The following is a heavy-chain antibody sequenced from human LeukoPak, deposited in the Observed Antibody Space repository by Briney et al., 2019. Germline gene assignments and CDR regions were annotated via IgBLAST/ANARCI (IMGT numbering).Heavy chain of an antibody. J-gene: IGHJ4*02. CDR3: TRDRPQDYYDSSGYYYPPLFDY. V-gene: IGHV3-49*04. CDR2: IRSKAYGGAT. D-gene: IGHD3-22*01. Sequence: GGSLRLSCTASGFTFGDYAMSWVRQAPGKGLEWVGFIRSKAYGGATEYAASVKGRFTISRDDSKSIANLQMNSLKTEDTAVYYCTRDRPQDYYDSSGYYYPPLFDYWGQGTLVTVSS. CDR1: GFTFGDYA.